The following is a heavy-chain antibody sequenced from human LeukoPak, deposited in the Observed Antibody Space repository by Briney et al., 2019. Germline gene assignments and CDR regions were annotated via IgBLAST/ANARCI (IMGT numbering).Heavy chain of an antibody. CDR2: ISYDGSNK. CDR3: ARDSGYVWFDP. J-gene: IGHJ5*02. D-gene: IGHD5-12*01. Sequence: PGGSLRLSCAASGFTFSSYAMHWVRQAPGKGLEWVAVISYDGSNKYYADSVKGRFTISRDNSKNTLYLQMNSLRAEDTAVYYCARDSGYVWFDPRGQGTLVTVSS. CDR1: GFTFSSYA. V-gene: IGHV3-30-3*01.